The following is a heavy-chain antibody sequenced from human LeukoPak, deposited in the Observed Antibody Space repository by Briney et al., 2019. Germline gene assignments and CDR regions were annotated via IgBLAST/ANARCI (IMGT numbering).Heavy chain of an antibody. V-gene: IGHV3-30*04. Sequence: GGSLRLSCAASGFTFSSYAMHWVRQAPGKGLEWVAVISYDGSNKYYADSVKGRFTISRDNSKNTLYLQMNSLRAEDTAVYYCARGWESDYYYGSGSFGVFDIWGQGTMVTVS. CDR3: ARGWESDYYYGSGSFGVFDI. D-gene: IGHD3-10*01. CDR2: ISYDGSNK. J-gene: IGHJ3*02. CDR1: GFTFSSYA.